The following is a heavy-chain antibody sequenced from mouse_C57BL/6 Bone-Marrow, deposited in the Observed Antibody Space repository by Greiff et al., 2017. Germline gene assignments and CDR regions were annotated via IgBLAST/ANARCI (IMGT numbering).Heavy chain of an antibody. V-gene: IGHV1-55*01. Sequence: QVQLQQPGAELVKPGASVKMSCKASGYTFTSYWITWVKQRPGQGLEWIGDIYPGSGSTNYNEKFKSKATLTVDTSSSTAYIQLSSLTSEDSAVYYCAKSRYSNYFSWFAYWGQGTLVTVSA. CDR1: GYTFTSYW. CDR3: AKSRYSNYFSWFAY. CDR2: IYPGSGST. J-gene: IGHJ3*01. D-gene: IGHD2-5*01.